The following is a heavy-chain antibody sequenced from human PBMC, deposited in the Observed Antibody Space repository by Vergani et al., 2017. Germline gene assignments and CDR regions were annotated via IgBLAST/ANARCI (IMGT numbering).Heavy chain of an antibody. J-gene: IGHJ4*02. Sequence: QVQLQQWGAGLLKPSETLSLTCAVYGGSFSGYYGSWIRQPPGKGLEWIGEINHSGSTNYNPSLKRRVTISVDTSKNQFSLKLGSVTAADTAVYYCARGRYDFWSGTPLFDYWGQGTLVTVSS. CDR2: INHSGST. V-gene: IGHV4-34*01. CDR1: GGSFSGYY. CDR3: ARGRYDFWSGTPLFDY. D-gene: IGHD3-3*01.